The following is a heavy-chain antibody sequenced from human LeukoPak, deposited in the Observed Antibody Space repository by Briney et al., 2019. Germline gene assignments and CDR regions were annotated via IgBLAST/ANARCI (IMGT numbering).Heavy chain of an antibody. D-gene: IGHD6-19*01. V-gene: IGHV1-2*02. CDR2: INPNSGRT. J-gene: IGHJ4*02. CDR3: ARGAEQWLDGDY. CDR1: GYTFTGYY. Sequence: ASVKVSCRVSGYTFTGYYMHWVRQAPGQGLEWMGWINPNSGRTNYAQKFQGRVTMTRDTSISTAYMELSRLRSDDTAVYYCARGAEQWLDGDYWGQGTLVTVSS.